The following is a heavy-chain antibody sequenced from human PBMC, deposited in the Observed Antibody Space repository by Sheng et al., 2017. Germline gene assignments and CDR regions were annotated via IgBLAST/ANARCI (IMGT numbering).Heavy chain of an antibody. Sequence: QVQLVQSGAEVKKPGSSVKVSCKASGGTFSSYAISWVRQAPGQGLEWMGGIIPIFGTANYAQKFQGRVTITTDESTSTAYMELSSLRSEDTAVYYCATARYSSSSMSVYYYYYYYMDVWGKGTTVTVSS. D-gene: IGHD6-6*01. CDR1: GGTFSSYA. J-gene: IGHJ6*03. V-gene: IGHV1-69*05. CDR3: ATARYSSSSMSVYYYYYYYMDV. CDR2: IIPIFGTA.